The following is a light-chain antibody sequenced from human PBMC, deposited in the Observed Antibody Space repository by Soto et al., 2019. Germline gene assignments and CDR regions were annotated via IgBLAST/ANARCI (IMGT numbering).Light chain of an antibody. CDR3: QQSFSATPYT. Sequence: DIQMTQSPSSLSASVGDRVTITCRASQTISSYLNWYQQIPGKAPKLLIYAASSLLSGVPSRFSGSGSGTNFTLTISSLQPADVSTYYCQQSFSATPYTFGQGTKLDIK. CDR2: AAS. V-gene: IGKV1-39*01. CDR1: QTISSY. J-gene: IGKJ2*01.